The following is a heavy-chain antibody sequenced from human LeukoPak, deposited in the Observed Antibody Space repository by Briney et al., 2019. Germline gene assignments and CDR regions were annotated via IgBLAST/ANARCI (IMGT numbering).Heavy chain of an antibody. CDR2: INPNSGGT. D-gene: IGHD3-3*01. CDR1: GYTFTGYY. Sequence: ASVKVSCKASGYTFTGYYMRWVRQAPGQGLEWMGWINPNSGGTNYAQKFQGRATMTRDTSISTAYMELSRLRSDDTAVYYCARGAIYYDFWSGYSTSYYMDVWGKGTTVTVSS. J-gene: IGHJ6*03. CDR3: ARGAIYYDFWSGYSTSYYMDV. V-gene: IGHV1-2*02.